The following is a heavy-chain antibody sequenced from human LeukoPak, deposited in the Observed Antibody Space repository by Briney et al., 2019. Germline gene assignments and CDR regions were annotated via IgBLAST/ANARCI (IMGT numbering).Heavy chain of an antibody. Sequence: GGSLRLSCAASGFTFSDYYMSWIRQAPGKGLEWVSYISSSGSTIYYADSVKGRFTISRGNAKNSLYLQMNSLRAEDTAVYYCARDPNYYDSSGYFIGMGYYYYGMDVWGQGTTVTVSS. CDR2: ISSSGSTI. V-gene: IGHV3-11*01. CDR3: ARDPNYYDSSGYFIGMGYYYYGMDV. CDR1: GFTFSDYY. J-gene: IGHJ6*02. D-gene: IGHD3-22*01.